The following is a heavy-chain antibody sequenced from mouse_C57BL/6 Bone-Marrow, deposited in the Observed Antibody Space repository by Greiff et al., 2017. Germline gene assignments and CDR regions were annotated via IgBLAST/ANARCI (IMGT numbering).Heavy chain of an antibody. J-gene: IGHJ2*01. D-gene: IGHD2-3*01. Sequence: QVQLQPSGAELVRPGASVTLSCKASGYTFTDYERHWVKQTPVHGLEWIGAIDPETGGTAYNQKFKGKAILTADKSSSTAYMELRSLTSEDSAVYYCTRQGLLYYWGQGTTLTVSS. CDR3: TRQGLLYY. V-gene: IGHV1-15*01. CDR1: GYTFTDYE. CDR2: IDPETGGT.